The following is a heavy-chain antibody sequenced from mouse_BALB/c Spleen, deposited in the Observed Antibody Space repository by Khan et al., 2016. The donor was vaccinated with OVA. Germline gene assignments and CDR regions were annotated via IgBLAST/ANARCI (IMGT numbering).Heavy chain of an antibody. CDR3: ARYASSPYYAMDY. CDR1: GYTFTNYV. D-gene: IGHD1-1*01. J-gene: IGHJ4*01. Sequence: VQLQQSGPELVKPGASVKMSCKASGYTFTNYVMHWVKQKPGQGLEWIGYINPYNDGTKYNEKFKGKATLTSDKSSSTAYMELSSLSSEDSAVYSCARYASSPYYAMDYWGQGTSVTVSS. CDR2: INPYNDGT. V-gene: IGHV1S136*01.